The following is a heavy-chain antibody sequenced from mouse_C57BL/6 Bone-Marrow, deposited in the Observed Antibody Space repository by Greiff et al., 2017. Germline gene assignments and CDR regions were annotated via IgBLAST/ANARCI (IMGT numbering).Heavy chain of an antibody. J-gene: IGHJ3*01. V-gene: IGHV10-1*01. CDR2: IRSKSNNYAT. D-gene: IGHD1-1*01. Sequence: EVQLVESGGGLVQPKGSLKLSCAASGFSFNTYAMNWVRQAPGKGLEWVARIRSKSNNYATYYADSVKDRFTISRDDSESMLYLQMNNLKTEDTAMYYCVSHYYGCSYASWFAYWGQGTLVTVSA. CDR3: VSHYYGCSYASWFAY. CDR1: GFSFNTYA.